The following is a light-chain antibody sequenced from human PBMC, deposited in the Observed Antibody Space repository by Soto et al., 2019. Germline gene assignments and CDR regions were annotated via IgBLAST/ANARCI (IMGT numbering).Light chain of an antibody. CDR3: QQYGGSPRT. CDR2: DAS. V-gene: IGKV3-20*01. CDR1: QSVSNY. J-gene: IGKJ1*01. Sequence: EIVLTQSPATLSLSPGERATLSCRASQSVSNYLAWYQEKPGQAPRLLIHDASSRATGIPDRFSGSGSGTDFTLTISRLEPEDFAVYYCQQYGGSPRTFGQGTKVDI.